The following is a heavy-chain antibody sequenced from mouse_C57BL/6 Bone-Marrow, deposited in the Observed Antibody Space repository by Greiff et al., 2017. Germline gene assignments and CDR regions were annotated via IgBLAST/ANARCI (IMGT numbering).Heavy chain of an antibody. J-gene: IGHJ2*01. CDR2: IYPGGGDT. CDR3: ARNPLYCSSTIQYYFDY. D-gene: IGHD5-1*01. CDR1: GYAFSSYW. Sequence: QVQLQQSGAELVKPGASVTISCKASGYAFSSYWMNWVKQRPGKGLEWIGHIYPGGGDTYYKGKFKGKATLTADISSSTAYMQLSSLTSEDSAVYFCARNPLYCSSTIQYYFDYWGQGTTLTVSS. V-gene: IGHV1-80*01.